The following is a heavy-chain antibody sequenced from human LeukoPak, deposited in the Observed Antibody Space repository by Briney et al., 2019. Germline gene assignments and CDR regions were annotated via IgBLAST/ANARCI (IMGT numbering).Heavy chain of an antibody. CDR2: VDFDGTGT. V-gene: IGHV3-74*03. Sequence: PGGSLRLSCAASGLTFTKYWMHWVRQAPGKGLMWVSRVDFDGTGTTYADSVRGRFTISRDNAKNTVYLQMNSLRAEDTAVYFCATGLGFYYDYWGQGTPVTVSS. CDR1: GLTFTKYW. D-gene: IGHD2/OR15-2a*01. CDR3: ATGLGFYYDY. J-gene: IGHJ4*02.